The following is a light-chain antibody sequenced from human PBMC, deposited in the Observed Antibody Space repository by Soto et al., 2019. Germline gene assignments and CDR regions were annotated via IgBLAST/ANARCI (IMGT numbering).Light chain of an antibody. CDR1: QSISTF. V-gene: IGKV1-39*01. CDR2: ATS. Sequence: DIQMTQSPSSLSASVGDRVSVTCRASQSISTFLNWYQQRPGEAPKLLIYATSSLQSGVPSGFSGSGSGADFSLPIGSLQPKDFATYYCQQSYTTPRTCGQGTKLEVK. CDR3: QQSYTTPRT. J-gene: IGKJ1*01.